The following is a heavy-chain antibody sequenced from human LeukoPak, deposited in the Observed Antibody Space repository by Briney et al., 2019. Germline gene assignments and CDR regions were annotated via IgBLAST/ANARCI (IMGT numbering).Heavy chain of an antibody. CDR2: IIPIFGTA. CDR1: GGTFSSYA. CDR3: ARGVVRGVIPPYYYYYYMDV. V-gene: IGHV1-69*01. Sequence: SVKVSCKASGGTFSSYAISWVRQAPGQGLEWMGGIIPIFGTANYAQKFQGRVTITADESTSTAYMELSSLRSENTAVYYCARGVVRGVIPPYYYYYYMDVWGKGTTVTISS. D-gene: IGHD3-10*01. J-gene: IGHJ6*03.